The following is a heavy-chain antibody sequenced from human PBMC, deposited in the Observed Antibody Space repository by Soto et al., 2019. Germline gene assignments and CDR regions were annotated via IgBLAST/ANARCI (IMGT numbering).Heavy chain of an antibody. D-gene: IGHD6-19*01. J-gene: IGHJ4*02. V-gene: IGHV3-7*05. CDR2: IKQDGSEK. Sequence: LGGSLRLSCAASGFTFSSYWMSWVRQAPGKGLEWVANIKQDGSEKYYVDSVKGRFTISRDNAKNSLYLQMNSLRAEDTAVYYCARLDSSGWYYFDYWGQGTLVNVSS. CDR3: ARLDSSGWYYFDY. CDR1: GFTFSSYW.